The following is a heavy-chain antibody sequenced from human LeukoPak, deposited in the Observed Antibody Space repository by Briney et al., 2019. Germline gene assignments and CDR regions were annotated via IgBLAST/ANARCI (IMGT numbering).Heavy chain of an antibody. CDR1: GFTFSSYS. Sequence: PGGSLRLSCAASGFTFSSYSMNWVRQAPGKGLEWVSSISSSSSYIYYADSVKGRFTISRDNAKNSLYVQMNSLRAEDTAVYYCARESETALDYWGQGTLVTVSS. CDR2: ISSSSSYI. D-gene: IGHD5-18*01. J-gene: IGHJ4*02. CDR3: ARESETALDY. V-gene: IGHV3-21*01.